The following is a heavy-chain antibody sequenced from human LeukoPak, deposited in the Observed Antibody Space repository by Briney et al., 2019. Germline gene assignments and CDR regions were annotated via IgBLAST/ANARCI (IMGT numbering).Heavy chain of an antibody. J-gene: IGHJ5*02. V-gene: IGHV4-59*11. CDR3: ARDSGTTGEVKFDP. Sequence: SETLSLTCTVSGGSISGHYWTWIRQPPGKGLEWIGYIYDIGSTTYNPSLKSRVTISVDTSKNQFSLKLSSVTAADTAVYYCARDSGTTGEVKFDPWGQGTLVTVSS. CDR1: GGSISGHY. D-gene: IGHD3-10*01. CDR2: IYDIGST.